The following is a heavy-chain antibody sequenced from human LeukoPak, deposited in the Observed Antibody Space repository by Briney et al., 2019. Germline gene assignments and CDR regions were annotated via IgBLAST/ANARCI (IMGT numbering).Heavy chain of an antibody. CDR3: AREYGGDAYDI. V-gene: IGHV4-59*01. Sequence: PETLSLTCTVSGGSISSYYWSWIRQPPGQGLEWIGYIYYSGGTNYNPSLKSRVTISVDTSKNQFSLKLSSVTAVDTAVYYCAREYGGDAYDIWGQGTMVTVSS. CDR2: IYYSGGT. CDR1: GGSISSYY. J-gene: IGHJ3*02. D-gene: IGHD4/OR15-4a*01.